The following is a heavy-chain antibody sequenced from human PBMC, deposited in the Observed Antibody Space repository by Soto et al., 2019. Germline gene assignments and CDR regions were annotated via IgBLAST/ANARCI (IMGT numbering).Heavy chain of an antibody. CDR3: ATAFYGPTYYYYMDV. CDR2: IYYSGST. J-gene: IGHJ6*03. CDR1: GGSISSSSYY. V-gene: IGHV4-31*03. D-gene: IGHD3-10*01. Sequence: SETLSLTCTVSGGSISSSSYYWGWIRQPPGKGLEWIGYIYYSGSTYYNPSLKSRVTISVDTSKNQFSLKLSSVTAADTAVYYCATAFYGPTYYYYMDVWGKGTTVTVSS.